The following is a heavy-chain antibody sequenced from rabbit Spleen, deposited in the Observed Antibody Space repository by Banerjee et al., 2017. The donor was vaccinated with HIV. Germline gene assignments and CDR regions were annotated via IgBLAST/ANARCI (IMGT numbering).Heavy chain of an antibody. CDR3: VREVAGKFNL. Sequence: QLVESGGGLVQPGGSLKLSCKASGFDVSRYYMSWVRQAPGKGLEWIGDIDPIFGIAVYANGVNGRFTISSHNAQNTLYLQLHRLTAADTATYFCVREVAGKFNLGGPGTLVTVS. J-gene: IGHJ4*01. CDR1: GFDVSRYY. V-gene: IGHV1S7*01. CDR2: IDPIFGIA. D-gene: IGHD4-1*01.